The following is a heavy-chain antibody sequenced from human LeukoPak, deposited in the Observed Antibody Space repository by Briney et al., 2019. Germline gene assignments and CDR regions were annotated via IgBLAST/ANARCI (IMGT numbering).Heavy chain of an antibody. CDR2: IIPIFGTA. D-gene: IGHD2-15*01. J-gene: IGHJ5*02. CDR1: GGTFGSYA. Sequence: GSSVKVSCKASGGTFGSYAISWVRQAPGQGLEWMGGIIPIFGTANYAQKFQGRVTITADESTSTAYMELSSLRSEDTAVYYCARDYGYCSGGSCYPNWFDPWGQGTLVTVSS. V-gene: IGHV1-69*01. CDR3: ARDYGYCSGGSCYPNWFDP.